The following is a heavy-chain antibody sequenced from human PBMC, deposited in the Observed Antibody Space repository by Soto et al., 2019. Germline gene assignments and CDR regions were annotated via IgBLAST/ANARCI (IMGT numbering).Heavy chain of an antibody. Sequence: GESLKISCKGSGYSFTSYWIGWARQMPGKGLEWMGIIYPGDSDTRYSPSFQGQVTISADKSISTAYLQWSSLKASDTAMYYCARAMVRGKNYYGMDVWGQGTTDTVSS. CDR3: ARAMVRGKNYYGMDV. J-gene: IGHJ6*02. CDR2: IYPGDSDT. V-gene: IGHV5-51*01. CDR1: GYSFTSYW. D-gene: IGHD3-10*01.